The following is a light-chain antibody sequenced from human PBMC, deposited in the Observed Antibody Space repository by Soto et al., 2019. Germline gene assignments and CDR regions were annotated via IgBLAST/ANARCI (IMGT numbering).Light chain of an antibody. V-gene: IGKV1-27*01. CDR3: QKYNSALT. Sequence: DIQITQSPSSLSASVGDRVTITCRASQGISNYLAWYQQKPGKVPKLLIYAASTLQSGVPSRFSGSGSGTDFTLTISSLQPEYVATYYCQKYNSALTFGQGTRLEI. J-gene: IGKJ5*01. CDR1: QGISNY. CDR2: AAS.